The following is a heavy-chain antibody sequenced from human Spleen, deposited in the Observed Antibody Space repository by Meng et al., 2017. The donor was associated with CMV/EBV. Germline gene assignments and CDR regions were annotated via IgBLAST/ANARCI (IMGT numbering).Heavy chain of an antibody. J-gene: IGHJ4*02. CDR3: AREGPGRGAARLRDGVY. V-gene: IGHV3-30*02. CDR2: IRYDGSNK. Sequence: GGSLRLSCAASGFTFSNYAMHWVRQAPGKGLEWVAFIRYDGSNKYYADSVKGRFTISRDNSKNTLYLQMNSLRAEDTAVYYCAREGPGRGAARLRDGVYWGQGTLVTVSS. D-gene: IGHD6-6*01. CDR1: GFTFSNYA.